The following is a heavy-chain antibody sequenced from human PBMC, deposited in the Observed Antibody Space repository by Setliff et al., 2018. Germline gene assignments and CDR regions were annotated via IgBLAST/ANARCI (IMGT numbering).Heavy chain of an antibody. CDR3: AKGGTYRYFDF. CDR2: IYDSGSS. Sequence: TLSLTCTVSGGSVSNSGFFWGWLRQAPGKGLEWIGNIYDSGSSNYNASLKSRLIIARDTSKNQISLKLSSVTAADTAVYYCAKGGTYRYFDFWGQGALVTVSS. CDR1: GGSVSNSGFF. D-gene: IGHD1-26*01. J-gene: IGHJ4*02. V-gene: IGHV4-39*07.